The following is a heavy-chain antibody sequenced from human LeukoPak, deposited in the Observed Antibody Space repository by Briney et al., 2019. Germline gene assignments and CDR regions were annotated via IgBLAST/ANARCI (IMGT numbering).Heavy chain of an antibody. CDR3: ARGTYRAVAGSLHNWFDP. J-gene: IGHJ5*02. CDR2: INLSGST. Sequence: SETLSLTCAVYVGASSGYYWSGIPKPPGKGRGWMGEINLSGSTNYNPSLKSRVTISVDTSKNQFSLKLSSVTAADTAVYYCARGTYRAVAGSLHNWFDPWGQGTLVTVSS. V-gene: IGHV4-34*01. D-gene: IGHD6-19*01. CDR1: VGASSGYY.